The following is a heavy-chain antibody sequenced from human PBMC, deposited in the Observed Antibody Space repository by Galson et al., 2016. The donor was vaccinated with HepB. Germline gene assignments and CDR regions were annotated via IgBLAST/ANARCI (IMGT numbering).Heavy chain of an antibody. CDR2: ITIGGGHT. Sequence: SLRLSCAASGFTFSRYWMNWVRQAPGKGLEWVSGITIGGGHTYYADSVKGRFTISRDNSRSTIYLQMNSLRAEDTAVYYCAKENGSHPFFYFDYWGQGALVTVSS. V-gene: IGHV3-23*01. CDR3: AKENGSHPFFYFDY. J-gene: IGHJ4*02. D-gene: IGHD2/OR15-2a*01. CDR1: GFTFSRYW.